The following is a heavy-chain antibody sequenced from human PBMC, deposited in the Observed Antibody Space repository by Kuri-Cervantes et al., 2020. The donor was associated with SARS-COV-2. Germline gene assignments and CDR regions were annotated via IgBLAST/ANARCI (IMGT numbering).Heavy chain of an antibody. V-gene: IGHV3-23*01. D-gene: IGHD2-8*02. J-gene: IGHJ4*02. Sequence: GESLKISCAAPGFTFSSYAMSWVRQAPGKGLEWVSAISGSGGSTYYADSVKGRFTISRDNSKNTLYLQMNSLRAEDTAVYYCAKGTRERDWGQGTLVTVSS. CDR1: GFTFSSYA. CDR3: AKGTRERD. CDR2: ISGSGGST.